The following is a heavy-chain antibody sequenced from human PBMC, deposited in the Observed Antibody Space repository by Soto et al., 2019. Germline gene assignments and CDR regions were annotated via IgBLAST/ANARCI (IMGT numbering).Heavy chain of an antibody. V-gene: IGHV4-39*01. CDR3: VFSLGPTTGIDY. CDR2: MRYSGET. Sequence: QLHLQQSGPGLVKPSETLSLTCTVSGGSITSSYYYWGWVRQPPGKGFEWIGNMRYSGETHSAPPLQSRVTISVDTPKSQFSLSLTSVTAADTAIYFFVFSLGPTTGIDYWGQGILVTVSS. D-gene: IGHD1-26*01. J-gene: IGHJ4*02. CDR1: GGSITSSYYY.